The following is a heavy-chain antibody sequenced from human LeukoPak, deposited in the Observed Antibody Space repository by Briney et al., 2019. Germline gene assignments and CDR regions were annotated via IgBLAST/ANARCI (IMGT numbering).Heavy chain of an antibody. Sequence: SETLSLTCTVSGGSISSYYWSWIRQPPGKGLEWIGYIYYSGSTNYNPSLKSRVTISVDTSKNQFSLKLSSVTAADTAVYYCARALLPTTPFDYWGQGTRVTVSS. D-gene: IGHD4-17*01. CDR1: GGSISSYY. CDR2: IYYSGST. CDR3: ARALLPTTPFDY. V-gene: IGHV4-59*01. J-gene: IGHJ4*02.